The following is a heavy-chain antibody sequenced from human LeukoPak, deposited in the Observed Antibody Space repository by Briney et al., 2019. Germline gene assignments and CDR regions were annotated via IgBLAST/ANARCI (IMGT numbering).Heavy chain of an antibody. Sequence: GGSLRLSCAASGFTFRSYSMNWVRQAPGKGLEWVSYISSSSSSTIYYADSVKGRFTISRDNAKNSLYLQMNSLRAEDTAVYYCARDLVVEATVSYYFGIDVWGQGTTVTVSS. J-gene: IGHJ6*02. CDR2: ISSSSSSTI. CDR3: ARDLVVEATVSYYFGIDV. D-gene: IGHD1-26*01. V-gene: IGHV3-48*04. CDR1: GFTFRSYS.